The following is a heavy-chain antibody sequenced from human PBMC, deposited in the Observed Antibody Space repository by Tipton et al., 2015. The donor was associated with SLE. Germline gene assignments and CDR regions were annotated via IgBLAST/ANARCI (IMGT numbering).Heavy chain of an antibody. J-gene: IGHJ4*02. D-gene: IGHD2-21*01. CDR1: GFTFGTYS. V-gene: IGHV3-11*04. CDR2: ISSSGSHI. CDR3: ARGWGRIVVVIALDY. Sequence: SLRLSCAASGFTFGTYSLSWIRQAPGKGLEWVSYISSSGSHIYYADSVKGRFTISRDNAKNSLYLQMSSLRAEDTAVYYCARGWGRIVVVIALDYWGQGTLVTVSS.